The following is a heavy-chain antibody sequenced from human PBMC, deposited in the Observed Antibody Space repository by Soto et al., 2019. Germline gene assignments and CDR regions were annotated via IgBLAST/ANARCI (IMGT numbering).Heavy chain of an antibody. CDR2: IIPIFGTA. CDR1: GGTFSIYA. Sequence: SSVKVSCKASGGTFSIYAISCLRQAPGQGLEWMGGIIPIFGTANYAQKFQGRVTITADESTSTAYMELSSLRSEDTAVYYCARDYTYYGSGSDYYYYGMDVWGQGTTVTVSS. D-gene: IGHD3-10*01. J-gene: IGHJ6*02. V-gene: IGHV1-69*13. CDR3: ARDYTYYGSGSDYYYYGMDV.